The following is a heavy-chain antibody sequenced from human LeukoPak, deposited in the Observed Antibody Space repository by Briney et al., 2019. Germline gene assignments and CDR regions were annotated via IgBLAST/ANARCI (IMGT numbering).Heavy chain of an antibody. CDR1: GYTFTSYY. CDR2: INPSGGST. Sequence: AASVKVSCKASGYTFTSYYMHWVRQAPGQGLEWMGIINPSGGSTSYAQNFQGRVTMTEDTSTDTAYMELSSLRSEDTAVYYCATGPGAPDYWGQGTLVTVSS. V-gene: IGHV1-46*01. J-gene: IGHJ4*02. D-gene: IGHD1-14*01. CDR3: ATGPGAPDY.